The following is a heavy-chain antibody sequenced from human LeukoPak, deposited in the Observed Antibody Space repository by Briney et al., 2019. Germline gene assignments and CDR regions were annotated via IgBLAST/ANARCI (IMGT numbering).Heavy chain of an antibody. Sequence: GGSLRLSCAASGFTFSGYWMQWVRQAPGKGLVWVSHINKDGTTTPYADSVKGRFTTSRDNAKNTLYLQMNSLRAEDTAVYYCARLPRGGHSDLWGQGTLVTVSS. D-gene: IGHD3-16*01. V-gene: IGHV3-74*01. CDR1: GFTFSGYW. CDR3: ARLPRGGHSDL. J-gene: IGHJ5*02. CDR2: INKDGTTT.